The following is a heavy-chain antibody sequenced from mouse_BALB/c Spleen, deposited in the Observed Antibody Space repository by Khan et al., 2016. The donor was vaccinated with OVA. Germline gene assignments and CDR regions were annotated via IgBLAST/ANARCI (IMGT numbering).Heavy chain of an antibody. CDR2: ISPGSGDT. CDR1: GYTFTDYY. CDR3: KGGNYSGNTFAY. V-gene: IGHV1-77*01. D-gene: IGHD1-2*01. J-gene: IGHJ3*01. Sequence: QVQLQQSGAELARPGASVKLSCKASGYTFTDYYINWVKQRTGQGLEWIGEISPGSGDTYYNERFKGKATLTADKSSSTAYMQLSSLASEASAVYFGKGGNYSGNTFAYGGKGPLVPVS.